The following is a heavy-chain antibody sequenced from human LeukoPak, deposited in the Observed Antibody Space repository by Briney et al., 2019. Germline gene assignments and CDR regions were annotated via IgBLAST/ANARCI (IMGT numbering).Heavy chain of an antibody. Sequence: GGSLRLSCAASGFTFSSYSMNWVRQAPGKGLEWVSSISSSSSYIYYADSVKGRFIISRDNAKNSLYLQMNSLRAEDTAVYYCARDWFLVDYWGQGALVTVSS. CDR1: GFTFSSYS. CDR2: ISSSSSYI. J-gene: IGHJ4*02. D-gene: IGHD3-22*01. V-gene: IGHV3-21*01. CDR3: ARDWFLVDY.